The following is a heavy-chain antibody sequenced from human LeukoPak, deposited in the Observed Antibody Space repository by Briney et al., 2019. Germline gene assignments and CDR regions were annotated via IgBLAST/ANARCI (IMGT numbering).Heavy chain of an antibody. CDR3: ARQILDYKKAFDI. V-gene: IGHV3-48*01. Sequence: PGGPLRLSCAASGFTFTSYSMNWVRQAPGKGLEWLSYLSSDRTAIYYADSVKGRFTISRDNAKSSLFLQMNSLRAEDTAVYYCARQILDYKKAFDIWGQGAAVTVSS. J-gene: IGHJ3*02. CDR2: LSSDRTAI. D-gene: IGHD4/OR15-4a*01. CDR1: GFTFTSYS.